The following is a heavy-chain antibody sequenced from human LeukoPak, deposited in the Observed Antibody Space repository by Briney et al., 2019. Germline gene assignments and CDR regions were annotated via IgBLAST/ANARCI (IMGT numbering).Heavy chain of an antibody. Sequence: ASVKVSCKASGFASNKYGFSWVRHAPGQGPEWLGWISAYDGRTNYAQNLQGRLALTTDTSTTTAYMELRSLTSDDTAVYYCARDPSNTVGRNIYFDYWGQGTLVTVSS. CDR3: ARDPSNTVGRNIYFDY. CDR1: GFASNKYG. D-gene: IGHD1-14*01. V-gene: IGHV1-18*01. CDR2: ISAYDGRT. J-gene: IGHJ4*02.